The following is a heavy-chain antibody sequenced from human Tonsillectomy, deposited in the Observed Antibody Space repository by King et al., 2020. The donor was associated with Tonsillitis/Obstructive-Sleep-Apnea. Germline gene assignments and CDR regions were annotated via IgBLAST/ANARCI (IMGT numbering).Heavy chain of an antibody. CDR1: GFSLITSGVS. D-gene: IGHD3-3*01. CDR2: IYWDDDK. J-gene: IGHJ3*02. CDR3: ANKYALYSDFWSGPEGRDAFDI. V-gene: IGHV2-5*02. Sequence: TLKESGPTLVKPTQTLTLTCTFSGFSLITSGVSVAWIRQPPGKALEWLALIYWDDDKRYSPSLKSRLTITKDTSKHQVLLTMTNMDPVDTATYYCANKYALYSDFWSGPEGRDAFDIWGQGKMVTVSS.